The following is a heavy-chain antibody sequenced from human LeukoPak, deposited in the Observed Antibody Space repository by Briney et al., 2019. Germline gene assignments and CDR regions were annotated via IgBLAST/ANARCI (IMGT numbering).Heavy chain of an antibody. Sequence: PGGSLRLSCAASGFKFDDYGMSWVRQAPGKGLEWVSAISGSGDSTYYADSVKGRFTISRDNSKNTLYLQMNSLRAEDTAVYYCAKVQPSGWGNFDYWGQGTLVTVSS. V-gene: IGHV3-23*01. CDR2: ISGSGDST. J-gene: IGHJ4*02. CDR1: GFKFDDYG. CDR3: AKVQPSGWGNFDY. D-gene: IGHD6-19*01.